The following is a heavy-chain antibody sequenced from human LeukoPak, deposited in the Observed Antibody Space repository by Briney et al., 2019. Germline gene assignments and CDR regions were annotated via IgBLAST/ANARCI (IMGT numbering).Heavy chain of an antibody. V-gene: IGHV3-66*01. D-gene: IGHD6-19*01. J-gene: IGHJ4*02. CDR2: LYSGGDT. CDR1: GFTFSSYG. Sequence: PGGSLRLSCAASGFTFSSYGMSWVRQAPGKGLEWVSVLYSGGDTYYADSVKGRFAISRDSAKNSLYLQMNNLRPDDTAVYYCARGATVAGDFDYWGQGTLVTVSS. CDR3: ARGATVAGDFDY.